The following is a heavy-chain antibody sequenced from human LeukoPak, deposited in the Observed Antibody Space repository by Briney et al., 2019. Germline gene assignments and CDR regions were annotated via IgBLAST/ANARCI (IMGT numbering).Heavy chain of an antibody. V-gene: IGHV3-23*01. CDR2: ITSSGADS. D-gene: IGHD3-22*01. CDR1: GFTFANYA. J-gene: IGHJ4*02. CDR3: AKGAAVVLTGFDS. Sequence: GGTLRLSCAASGFTFANYAMNWVRQAPGKGLEWVAVITSSGADSYYSDSVRGRFTISRDNSKNTLYLQMNSLRAEDTAAYYCAKGAAVVLTGFDSWGQGTLVSVSS.